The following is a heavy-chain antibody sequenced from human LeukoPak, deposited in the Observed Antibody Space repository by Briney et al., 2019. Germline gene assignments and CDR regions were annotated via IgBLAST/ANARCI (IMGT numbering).Heavy chain of an antibody. CDR1: GFTFSVAA. CDR2: IGASGEST. V-gene: IGHV3-23*01. D-gene: IGHD5-24*01. J-gene: IGHJ3*01. Sequence: GGSLRLSCAASGFTFSVAAMTWVRQAPGKGLEWVSLIGASGESTYYADSVKGRFTISRDDSKNTLSLQMNSLRVEDTAMYFCAKDIQLSTWGLGTMVTVSS. CDR3: AKDIQLST.